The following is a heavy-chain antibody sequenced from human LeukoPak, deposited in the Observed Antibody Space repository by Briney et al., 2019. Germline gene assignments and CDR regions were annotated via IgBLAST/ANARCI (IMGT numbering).Heavy chain of an antibody. CDR1: XFXFXSYA. V-gene: IGHV3-23*01. Sequence: XXXLSXXXXXFXFXSYAMSWVRQVPGKGLEWVSVISGSGDNTYYADSVKGRFTISRDNSKNMLYLQMNSLRAEDTAIYYCAKDLPYYYDSSGSGDAFDIWGRGTMVTVST. D-gene: IGHD3-22*01. J-gene: IGHJ3*02. CDR2: ISGSGDNT. CDR3: AKDLPYYYDSSGSGDAFDI.